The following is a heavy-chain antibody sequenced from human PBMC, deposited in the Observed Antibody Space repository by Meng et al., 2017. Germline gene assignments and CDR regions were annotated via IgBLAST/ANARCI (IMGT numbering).Heavy chain of an antibody. V-gene: IGHV3-21*01. CDR1: GFTFSSYS. CDR3: ARDMDCTNGVCYEGDYYYYGMDV. D-gene: IGHD2-8*01. J-gene: IGHJ6*02. Sequence: GESLKISCAASGFTFSSYSMSWVRQAPGKGLEWVSSISSSSSYIYYADSVKGRFTISRDNAKNSLYLQMNSLRAEDTAVYYCARDMDCTNGVCYEGDYYYYGMDVWGQGTTVTVSS. CDR2: ISSSSSYI.